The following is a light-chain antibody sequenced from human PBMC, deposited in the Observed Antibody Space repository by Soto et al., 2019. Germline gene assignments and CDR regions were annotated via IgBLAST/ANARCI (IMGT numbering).Light chain of an antibody. J-gene: IGKJ1*01. Sequence: EIVLTRSPTTLSLSPGQRPTLSYRASQSVSSYLAWYQKKPDQAPRLFXFDASNRATGIPARFSGSGSGTALTLTISSLETEDFAVYYCQQRSNWPPWTFGQGTKVDIK. V-gene: IGKV3-11*01. CDR3: QQRSNWPPWT. CDR1: QSVSSY. CDR2: DAS.